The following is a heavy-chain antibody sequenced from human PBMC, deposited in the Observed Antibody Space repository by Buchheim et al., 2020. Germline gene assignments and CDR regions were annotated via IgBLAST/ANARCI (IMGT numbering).Heavy chain of an antibody. Sequence: QVQLVQSGAEVKKPGSSVKVSCKASGGTFSSYAISWVRQAPGQGLEWMGIINPSGGSTSYAQKFQGRVTMTRETYTSTVYMELSSLRSEDTAVYYCATSVTGYYYYYMDVWGKGTT. CDR3: ATSVTGYYYYYMDV. V-gene: IGHV1-46*01. CDR1: GGTFSSYA. CDR2: INPSGGST. D-gene: IGHD4-11*01. J-gene: IGHJ6*03.